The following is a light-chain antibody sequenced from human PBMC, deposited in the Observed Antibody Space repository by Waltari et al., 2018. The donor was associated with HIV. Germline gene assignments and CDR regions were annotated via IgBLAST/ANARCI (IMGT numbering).Light chain of an antibody. CDR3: QTWGTVVL. J-gene: IGLJ2*01. CDR2: LKTGGSH. V-gene: IGLV4-69*01. CDR1: GELNTYA. Sequence: QLVVTQSPSASASLGASVNLTCTLSGELNTYAIAWHQHQPGQGPRYLMFLKTGGSHTMGDGIPDRYSGSASGPEYYLTISGLQSDDEADYYCQTWGTVVLFGGGTRLTVL.